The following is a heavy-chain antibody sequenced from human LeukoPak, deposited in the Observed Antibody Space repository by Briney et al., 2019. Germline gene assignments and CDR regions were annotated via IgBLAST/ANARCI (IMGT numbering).Heavy chain of an antibody. Sequence: SETLSLTCTVSGGSISRGGYYWSWIRQHPGKGLEWIGYIYYSGSTYYNPSLKSRVTISVDTSKNQFSLKLSSVTAADTAVYYCARDLWDSGYGLDYWGQGTLVTVSS. D-gene: IGHD5-12*01. V-gene: IGHV4-31*03. CDR3: ARDLWDSGYGLDY. CDR2: IYYSGST. J-gene: IGHJ4*02. CDR1: GGSISRGGYY.